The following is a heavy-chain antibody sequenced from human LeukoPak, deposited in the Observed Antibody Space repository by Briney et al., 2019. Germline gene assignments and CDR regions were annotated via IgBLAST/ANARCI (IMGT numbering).Heavy chain of an antibody. J-gene: IGHJ4*02. CDR3: ARGPHYYDSSGYYPT. CDR2: INHSGST. D-gene: IGHD3-22*01. Sequence: SETLFLTCAVYGGSFSGHYWSWIRQPPGKGLEWIGEINHSGSTNYNPSLKSRVTISVDTSKNQFSLKLSSVTAADTAVYYCARGPHYYDSSGYYPTWGQGTLVTVSS. V-gene: IGHV4-34*01. CDR1: GGSFSGHY.